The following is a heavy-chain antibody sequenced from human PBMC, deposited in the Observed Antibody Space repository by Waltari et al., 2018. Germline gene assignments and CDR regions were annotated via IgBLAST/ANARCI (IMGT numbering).Heavy chain of an antibody. CDR1: GGSISSYY. V-gene: IGHV4-4*07. CDR3: ARDRGYCSSTSCYPRYFDY. CDR2: IYTSGST. Sequence: VQLQESGPGLVKPSETLSLTCTVSGGSISSYYWSWIRQPAGKGLEWIGRIYTSGSTNYNPTLKRRVTKSVDTSKNQFSRKLSSVTAADTAVYYCARDRGYCSSTSCYPRYFDYWCQGTLVTVSS. J-gene: IGHJ4*02. D-gene: IGHD2-2*01.